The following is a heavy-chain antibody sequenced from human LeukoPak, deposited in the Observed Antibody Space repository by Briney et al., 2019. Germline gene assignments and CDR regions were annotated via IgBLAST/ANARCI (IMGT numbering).Heavy chain of an antibody. CDR3: ARGIVVVPAAIVWFDP. D-gene: IGHD2-2*01. V-gene: IGHV4-39*07. CDR1: GGSISSSSYY. CDR2: IYYSGST. J-gene: IGHJ5*02. Sequence: SETLSLTCTVSGGSISSSSYYWGWIRQPPGKGLEWIGSIYYSGSTYYNPSLKSRVTISVDTSKNQFSLKLSSVTAADTAVYYCARGIVVVPAAIVWFDPWGQGTLVTVSS.